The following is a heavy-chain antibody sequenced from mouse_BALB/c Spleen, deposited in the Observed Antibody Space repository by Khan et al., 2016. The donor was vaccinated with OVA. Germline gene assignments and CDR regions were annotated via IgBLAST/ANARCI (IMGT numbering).Heavy chain of an antibody. CDR2: INPYNDGT. CDR1: GYTFTSYV. CDR3: AKRGQLGRLSWFAY. J-gene: IGHJ3*01. D-gene: IGHD3-1*01. V-gene: IGHV1S136*01. Sequence: EVQLQESGPELVKPGASVKMSCKASGYTFTSYVIHWVKQKPGQGLEWIGHINPYNDGTKYIEKFKGKATLTSDKSSSTTYMELSSLTSEDSAVYYCAKRGQLGRLSWFAYWGQGTLVTVSA.